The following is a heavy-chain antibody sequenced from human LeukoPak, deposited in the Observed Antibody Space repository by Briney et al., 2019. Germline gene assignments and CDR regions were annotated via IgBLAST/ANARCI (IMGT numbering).Heavy chain of an antibody. J-gene: IGHJ4*02. V-gene: IGHV3-11*04. D-gene: IGHD2-2*01. CDR1: GFTFSDYY. Sequence: GGSLRLSCAASGFTFSDYYMSWIRQAPGQGLEWVSYISSSGYTIYYADSVKGRFTISRDNAKNSLYLQMNSLRAEDTAVYYCARDRDCSSTSCKPYYFDYWGQGTLVTVSS. CDR2: ISSSGYTI. CDR3: ARDRDCSSTSCKPYYFDY.